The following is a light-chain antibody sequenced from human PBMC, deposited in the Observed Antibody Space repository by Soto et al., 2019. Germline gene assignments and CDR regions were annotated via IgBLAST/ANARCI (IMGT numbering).Light chain of an antibody. V-gene: IGKV3-15*01. CDR3: QQYHNWLPQYT. CDR2: GAS. CDR1: QSVASN. J-gene: IGKJ2*01. Sequence: EIVMTQSPASLSVSPGDGATLSCWASQSVASNVAWYQQKPGQGPRLLIHGASTRAVGVPARFSGSGSGTDFTLTISSLQSEDFAVYYWQQYHNWLPQYTFVQGTKLQIK.